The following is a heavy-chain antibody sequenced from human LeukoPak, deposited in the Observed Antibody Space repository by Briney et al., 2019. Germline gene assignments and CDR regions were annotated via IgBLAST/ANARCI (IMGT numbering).Heavy chain of an antibody. D-gene: IGHD2-8*01. CDR1: GGSISNTNW. CDR3: SRENGAFSPFGY. CDR2: ISLTGLT. Sequence: PSETLSLTCGVSGGSISNTNWWSWVRQPPGQVLEWIGEISLTGLTNYNPSLESRVSVSLDKSKNQLSLNLTSVTAADTAVYYCSRENGAFSPFGYWGQGTLVTVPS. V-gene: IGHV4-4*02. J-gene: IGHJ4*02.